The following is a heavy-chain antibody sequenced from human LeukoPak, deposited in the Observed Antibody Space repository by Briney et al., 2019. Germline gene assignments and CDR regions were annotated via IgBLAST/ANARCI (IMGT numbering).Heavy chain of an antibody. J-gene: IGHJ6*03. D-gene: IGHD3-16*01. CDR2: YFTPGRF. CDR1: GASITNYF. CDR3: ERERDVGIHSYNMDI. V-gene: IGHV4-4*08. Sequence: SGTLSLTCTVSGASITNYFWTWIRQPPGKGLEWIRFIYFTPGRFYYNPALKSRVSMSLYTSRSQFSLNLTSETPAHTLVYYYERERDVGIHSYNMDIGGRGTPVTVSS.